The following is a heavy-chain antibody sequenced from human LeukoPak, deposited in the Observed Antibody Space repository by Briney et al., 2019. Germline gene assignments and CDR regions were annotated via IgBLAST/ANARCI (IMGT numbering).Heavy chain of an antibody. J-gene: IGHJ4*02. V-gene: IGHV3-7*01. CDR2: IKQDGSEK. D-gene: IGHD6-6*01. CDR1: GFTFSSYW. CDR3: ARGGVYSTSAVDY. Sequence: GGSLRLSCAASGFTFSSYWMSWVRQAPGKGLEWVANIKQDGSEKYYVDSVKGRFTISRDNAKNTLYLQMNSLRADDTAVYYCARGGVYSTSAVDYWGQGTLVTVSS.